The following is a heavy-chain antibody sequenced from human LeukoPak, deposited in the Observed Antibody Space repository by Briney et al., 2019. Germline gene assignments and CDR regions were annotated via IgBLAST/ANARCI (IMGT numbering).Heavy chain of an antibody. V-gene: IGHV3-11*06. D-gene: IGHD6-13*01. CDR2: ISSSSSYT. J-gene: IGHJ4*02. Sequence: GGSLRLSCAASGFTFSDYYVTWIRRAPGKGLEWVSYISSSSSYTNYADSVKGRFTISRDNAKNSLYLQMNSLRAEDSAVYYCARVRGRQQLVYFDYWGQGTLVTVSS. CDR3: ARVRGRQQLVYFDY. CDR1: GFTFSDYY.